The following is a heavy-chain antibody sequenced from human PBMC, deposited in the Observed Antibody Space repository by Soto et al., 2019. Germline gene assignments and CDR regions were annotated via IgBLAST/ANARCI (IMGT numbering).Heavy chain of an antibody. CDR1: GGSISSYY. Sequence: WETLSVTCTVSGGSISSYYWSWIRQPPGKGLEWIGYIYYSGSTNYNPSLKSRFTISVDTSKNQFALKLSSVTAADTAVYYCARERLSSGHFNWFDPWGQGTLVTVS. CDR2: IYYSGST. D-gene: IGHD3-3*01. V-gene: IGHV4-59*01. CDR3: ARERLSSGHFNWFDP. J-gene: IGHJ5*02.